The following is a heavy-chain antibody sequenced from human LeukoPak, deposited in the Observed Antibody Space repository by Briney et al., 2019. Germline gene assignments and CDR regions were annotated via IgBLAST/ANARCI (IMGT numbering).Heavy chain of an antibody. CDR3: AGVAVTTDIDF. J-gene: IGHJ4*02. CDR2: FYNSGDI. V-gene: IGHV4-59*11. CDR1: GASFSGHY. Sequence: PSETLSLTCTVPGASFSGHYWCWIRQSPEKGLEWIGYFYNSGDIGYNPSLMSRGTISLDTSKKQLSLKLSSVTAADSAIYYCAGVAVTTDIDFWGQGTLVTVSS. D-gene: IGHD4-17*01.